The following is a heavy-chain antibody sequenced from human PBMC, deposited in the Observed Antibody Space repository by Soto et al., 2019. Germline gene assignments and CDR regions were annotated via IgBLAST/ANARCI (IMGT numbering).Heavy chain of an antibody. CDR1: GYTFTGYY. D-gene: IGHD1-26*01. V-gene: IGHV1-2*02. CDR3: ARDAGASYNWCDP. J-gene: IGHJ5*02. Sequence: QVQLVQSGAEVKKPGASVKVSCKASGYTFTGYYMHWVRQAPGQGLEWMGWINPNTGGTNYARKFRGRVTMTRDTTITTAYMELSRLKSDDTAVYYCARDAGASYNWCDPWGQGTLVTVSS. CDR2: INPNTGGT.